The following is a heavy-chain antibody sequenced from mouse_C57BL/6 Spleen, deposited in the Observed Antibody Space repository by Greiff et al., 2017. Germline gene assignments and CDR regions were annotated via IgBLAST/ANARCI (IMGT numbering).Heavy chain of an antibody. D-gene: IGHD4-1*01. V-gene: IGHV5-4*01. CDR1: GFTFSSYA. J-gene: IGHJ1*03. CDR2: ISDGGSYT. Sequence: EVQLVESGGGLVKPGGSLKLSCAASGFTFSSYAMSWVRQTPEKRLEWVATISDGGSYTYYPDNVKGRFTISRDNAKNNLYLQMSHLKSEDTAMYYCARSPLGNWYFDVWGTGTTVTVSS. CDR3: ARSPLGNWYFDV.